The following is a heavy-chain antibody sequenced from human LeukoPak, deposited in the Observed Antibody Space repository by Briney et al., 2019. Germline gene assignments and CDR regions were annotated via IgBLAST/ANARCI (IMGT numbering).Heavy chain of an antibody. CDR1: GGSISSYY. J-gene: IGHJ4*02. Sequence: SETLSLTCTVSGGSISSYYWSWIRQPAGKGLEWIGRIYTSGSTNYNPSLKSRVTMSVDTSKNQFSLKLSSVTAADTAVYYCARDTSGYSGYDLYFDYWGQGTLVTVSS. CDR2: IYTSGST. D-gene: IGHD5-12*01. CDR3: ARDTSGYSGYDLYFDY. V-gene: IGHV4-4*07.